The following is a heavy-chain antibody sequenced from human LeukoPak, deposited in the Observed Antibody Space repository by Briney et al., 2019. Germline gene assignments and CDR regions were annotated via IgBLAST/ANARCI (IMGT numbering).Heavy chain of an antibody. V-gene: IGHV4-4*02. D-gene: IGHD5-12*01. CDR2: IYHSGST. Sequence: PSGTLSLTCAVSGDSISSSNWWSWVRQPPGKGLEWIGQIYHSGSTNYNPSLKRRVTISLDKSKNQFSLELTSVTAADTAVYYCARSFRYSGYDYYFDPWGQGTLVTVSS. CDR1: GDSISSSNW. J-gene: IGHJ5*02. CDR3: ARSFRYSGYDYYFDP.